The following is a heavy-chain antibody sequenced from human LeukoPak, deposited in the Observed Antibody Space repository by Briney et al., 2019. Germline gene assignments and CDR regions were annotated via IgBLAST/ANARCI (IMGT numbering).Heavy chain of an antibody. J-gene: IGHJ6*03. Sequence: PGGSLKLSCAASGFIFSGSALHWVRQASGKGLEWVGRIRGKANNYATGYAESVKGRFTISRDDSKNMVHLEMNNLKTEDTGAYYCRGAGEYLAYYYLDVWGKGTTVIVSS. D-gene: IGHD2/OR15-2a*01. CDR1: GFIFSGSA. V-gene: IGHV3-73*01. CDR3: RGAGEYLAYYYLDV. CDR2: IRGKANNYAT.